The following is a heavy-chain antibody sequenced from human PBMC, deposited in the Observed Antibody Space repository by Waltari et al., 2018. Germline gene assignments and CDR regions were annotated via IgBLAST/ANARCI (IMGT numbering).Heavy chain of an antibody. Sequence: QVQLQQWGAGLLKPSETLSLTCAVYGGSFSGYYWSWIRQPPGKGLEWIGEINQSGSTNYHPSLKSRVTISVDTSKNQFSLKLSSVTAADTAVYYCARGYSSSWSEYNWFDPWGQGTLVTVSS. CDR3: ARGYSSSWSEYNWFDP. CDR2: INQSGST. J-gene: IGHJ5*02. D-gene: IGHD6-13*01. CDR1: GGSFSGYY. V-gene: IGHV4-34*01.